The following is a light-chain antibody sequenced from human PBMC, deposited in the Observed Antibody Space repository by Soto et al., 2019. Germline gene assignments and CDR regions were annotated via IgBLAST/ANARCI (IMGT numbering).Light chain of an antibody. CDR2: EVS. V-gene: IGLV2-8*01. CDR1: SSDVGGYNY. Sequence: QSALTQPPSASGSPGQSVTISCTGTSSDVGGYNYVSWYQQHPGKAPKLMIYEVSKRPSGVPDRFSGSKSGNTASLTVSGLQAEDEADYYCSSYAGSNNPVVFGGGTKVPS. J-gene: IGLJ2*01. CDR3: SSYAGSNNPVV.